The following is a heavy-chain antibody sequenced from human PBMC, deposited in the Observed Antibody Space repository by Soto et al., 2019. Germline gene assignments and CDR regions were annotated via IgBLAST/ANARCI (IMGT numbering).Heavy chain of an antibody. D-gene: IGHD2-8*02. CDR2: INPSGGST. Sequence: ASVKVSCKASGYTFTSYYMHWVRQAPGQGLEWMGIINPSGGSTSYAQKFQGRVTMTRDTSTSTAYMELSSLRSEDTAVYYCASCPQYCISPSPCCLLFSYWAQGTLVTGSS. CDR1: GYTFTSYY. CDR3: ASCPQYCISPSPCCLLFSY. J-gene: IGHJ4*02. V-gene: IGHV1-46*01.